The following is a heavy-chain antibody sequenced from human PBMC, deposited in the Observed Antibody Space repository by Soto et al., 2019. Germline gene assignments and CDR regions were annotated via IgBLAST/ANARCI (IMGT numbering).Heavy chain of an antibody. CDR2: INPNSGGT. J-gene: IGHJ6*02. V-gene: IGHV1-2*02. D-gene: IGHD2-15*01. Sequence: ASVKVSCKASGYTFTGYYMHWVRQAPGQGLEWMGWINPNSGGTNYAQKFQGRVTMTRDTSISTAYMELSRLRSDDTAVYYCARGKYCRGGSCYGGNYYGMDVWGQGTTVTVSS. CDR1: GYTFTGYY. CDR3: ARGKYCRGGSCYGGNYYGMDV.